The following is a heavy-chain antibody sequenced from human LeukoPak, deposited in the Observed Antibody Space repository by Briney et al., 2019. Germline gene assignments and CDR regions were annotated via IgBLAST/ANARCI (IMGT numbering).Heavy chain of an antibody. V-gene: IGHV1-69*05. CDR1: GYTFTSYA. CDR2: ITPIFGTA. Sequence: SVKVSCKASGYTFTSYAISWVRQAPGQGLEWMGGITPIFGTANYAQKFQGRVTITTDESTSTAYMELSSLRSEDTAVYYCAKDAGNYYYMDVWGKGTTVTASS. CDR3: AKDAGNYYYMDV. J-gene: IGHJ6*03.